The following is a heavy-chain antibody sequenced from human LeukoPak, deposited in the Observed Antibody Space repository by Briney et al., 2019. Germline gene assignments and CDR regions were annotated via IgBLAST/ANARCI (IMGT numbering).Heavy chain of an antibody. CDR3: AKAHDIVVGGGLDP. D-gene: IGHD2-2*01. CDR1: GFTFSSYA. V-gene: IGHV3-23*01. Sequence: GGSLRLSCAASGFTFSSYAMSWVRQAPGKGLEWISAISGSGGSTYYADSVKGRFTISRDNSKNTLYLQMNSLRAEDTAVYYCAKAHDIVVGGGLDPWGQGTLVTVSS. J-gene: IGHJ5*02. CDR2: ISGSGGST.